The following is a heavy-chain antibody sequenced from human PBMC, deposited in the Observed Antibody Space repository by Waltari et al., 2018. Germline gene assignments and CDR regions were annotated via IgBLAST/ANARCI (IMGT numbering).Heavy chain of an antibody. Sequence: EVQLVESGGGWVQPGRSLRLSCAVSGVNFADYAMHWVRQAPGKGLEWVSGISWNSDNIGYADSVKGRFTISRDNAKNSLYLQMNSLRPEDTALYYCAKGHSGSYGLKDWGQGTLVTVSS. J-gene: IGHJ4*02. CDR1: GVNFADYA. D-gene: IGHD1-26*01. V-gene: IGHV3-9*01. CDR3: AKGHSGSYGLKD. CDR2: ISWNSDNI.